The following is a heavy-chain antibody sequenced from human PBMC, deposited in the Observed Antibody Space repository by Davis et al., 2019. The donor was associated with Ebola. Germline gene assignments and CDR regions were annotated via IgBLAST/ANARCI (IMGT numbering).Heavy chain of an antibody. V-gene: IGHV5-51*01. J-gene: IGHJ6*04. D-gene: IGHD1-7*01. CDR2: IYPGDSDT. Sequence: GESLKISCKGSGYSFTSYWIGWVRQMPGKGLEWMGIIYPGDSDTRYSPSFQGQVTISADKSISTAYLQWSSLKASDAAIYYCARHSNYYYYYYGMDVWGKGTTVTVSS. CDR1: GYSFTSYW. CDR3: ARHSNYYYYYYGMDV.